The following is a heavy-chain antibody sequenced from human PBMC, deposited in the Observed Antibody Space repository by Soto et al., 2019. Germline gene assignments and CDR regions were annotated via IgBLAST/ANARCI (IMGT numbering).Heavy chain of an antibody. J-gene: IGHJ4*02. CDR3: GRLSSFGWGSYYTRLFAF. CDR1: GDSITSSMYY. CDR2: IYYSGNT. Sequence: SGTPSLACTGSGDSITSSMYYWGWIRQPPGKGLEWIGSIYYSGNTYYNLSLKSRVTISVDTAKNQFSLKLSSLTAADTVVYYCGRLSSFGWGSYYTRLFAFGAQGTLVPVS. D-gene: IGHD3-10*01. V-gene: IGHV4-39*01.